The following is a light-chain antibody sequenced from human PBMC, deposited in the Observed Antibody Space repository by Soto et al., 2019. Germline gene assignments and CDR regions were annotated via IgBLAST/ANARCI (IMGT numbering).Light chain of an antibody. J-gene: IGLJ2*01. CDR2: VNSDGSH. CDR1: SGHSTYT. V-gene: IGLV4-69*02. CDR3: QAWCTGTLRL. Sequence: QSVLTQSPSASASLGASVKLTCTLSSGHSTYTVAWHQQEPGRGPRYLMKVNSDGSHTKGDGIPDRFSGSSSGAERYLSISSLQSEDEADYYGQAWCTGTLRLFGGGTKLTVL.